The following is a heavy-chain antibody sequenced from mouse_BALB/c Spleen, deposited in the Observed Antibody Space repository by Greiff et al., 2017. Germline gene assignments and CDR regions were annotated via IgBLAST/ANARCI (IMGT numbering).Heavy chain of an antibody. Sequence: EVMLVESGGGLVKPGGSLKLSCAASGFTFSSYTMSWVRQTPEKRLEWVATISSGGSYTYYPDSVKGRFTISRDNAKNTLYLQMSSLKSEDTAMYYCTREGFPSMDYWGQGTSVTVSS. CDR2: ISSGGSYT. J-gene: IGHJ4*01. CDR3: TREGFPSMDY. V-gene: IGHV5-6-4*01. CDR1: GFTFSSYT.